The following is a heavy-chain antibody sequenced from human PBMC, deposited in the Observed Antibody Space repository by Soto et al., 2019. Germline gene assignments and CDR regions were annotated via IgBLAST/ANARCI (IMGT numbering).Heavy chain of an antibody. V-gene: IGHV3-74*01. CDR2: IDTTGSTT. J-gene: IGHJ6*02. CDR3: ASVSAAQYYYGMDA. D-gene: IGHD4-4*01. CDR1: EFTFSTYW. Sequence: EVQLVESGGGLVQPSGSLRLSCAASEFTFSTYWMHWVRQAPGKGLEWVARIDTTGSTTTYAGSVQGRFTISRDNAKNTLYLQMHSVRDEDTAVYYCASVSAAQYYYGMDAWGQGTTVTVSS.